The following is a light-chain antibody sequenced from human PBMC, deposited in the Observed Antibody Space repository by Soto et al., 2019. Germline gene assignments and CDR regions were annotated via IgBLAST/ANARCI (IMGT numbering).Light chain of an antibody. CDR2: KAS. V-gene: IGKV1-5*03. Sequence: DIQVNHAPPTLSTSVGDRVTITCRASQSINTWVAWFQQKPGRAPKLLIYKASTLESGVPSRFSGSGSETEFTLTISSLQTDDFATYYCQQYNSYSWTFGQGTKVDIK. CDR1: QSINTW. J-gene: IGKJ1*01. CDR3: QQYNSYSWT.